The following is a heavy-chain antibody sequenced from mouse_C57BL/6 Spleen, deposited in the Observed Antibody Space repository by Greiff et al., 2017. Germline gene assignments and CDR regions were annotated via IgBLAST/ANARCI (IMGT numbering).Heavy chain of an antibody. V-gene: IGHV1-78*01. CDR3: ARHGSSPRYFDV. J-gene: IGHJ1*03. CDR1: GYTFTDHT. Sequence: QVQLQQSDAELVKPGASVKISCKVSGYTFTDHTIHWLKQRPEQGLEWIGYIYTRAGRTKYNEKFEGKATVTADKSSSTAYMQLNSLISEDSAVYFCARHGSSPRYFDVWDTGTTVTVAS. CDR2: IYTRAGRT. D-gene: IGHD1-1*01.